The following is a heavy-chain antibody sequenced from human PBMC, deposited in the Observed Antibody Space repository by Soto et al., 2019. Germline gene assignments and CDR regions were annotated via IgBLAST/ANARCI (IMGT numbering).Heavy chain of an antibody. Sequence: GGSMRLSWEASAFTFNNYWMHWVRQAPGKGLVSLARINHDGSGTSYAESVKGRFTISRDNAKNTLYLHMNSLRTEDTAVYVCARGWVQWLPRQQPSDYWGQRTLVTVSS. D-gene: IGHD6-19*01. CDR1: AFTFNNYW. CDR2: INHDGSGT. V-gene: IGHV3-74*01. CDR3: ARGWVQWLPRQQPSDY. J-gene: IGHJ4*02.